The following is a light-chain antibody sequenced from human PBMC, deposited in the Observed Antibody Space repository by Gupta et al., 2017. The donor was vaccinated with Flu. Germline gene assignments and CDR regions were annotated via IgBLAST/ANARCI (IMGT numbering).Light chain of an antibody. CDR2: DAS. Sequence: EIVLTQSPATLSLSPGERATLSCRASQSVSSYLAWYQQKPGQAPRLLIYDASNRATGIPARFSGSGSGTDFTRTISSLEPEDFAVYYCQQRSNGPITFGGGTKVDIK. CDR3: QQRSNGPIT. V-gene: IGKV3-11*01. CDR1: QSVSSY. J-gene: IGKJ4*01.